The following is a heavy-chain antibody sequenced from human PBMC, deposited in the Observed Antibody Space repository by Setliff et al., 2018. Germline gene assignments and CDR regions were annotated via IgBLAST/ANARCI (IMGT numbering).Heavy chain of an antibody. V-gene: IGHV4-61*09. CDR1: GGSISSGSYY. CDR2: IYTSGST. CDR3: AREGGGRGWTPDS. J-gene: IGHJ4*02. D-gene: IGHD6-19*01. Sequence: SETLSLTCTVSGGSISSGSYYWSWIRQPAGKGLEWIGHIYTSGSTNYNPSLKSRVTISVDTSKNQFSLKLSSVTAADTAVYYCAREGGGRGWTPDSWGQGTLVTVSS.